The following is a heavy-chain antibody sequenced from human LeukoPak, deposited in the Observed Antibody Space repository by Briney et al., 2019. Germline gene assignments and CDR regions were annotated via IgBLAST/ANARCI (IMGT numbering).Heavy chain of an antibody. CDR2: ISPNSGGST. Sequence: ASVKVSCKASGYTFTGYYMHWVRQAPGQGLEWMGWISPNSGGSTSYAQKFQGRVTMTRDTSTSTVYMELSSLRSEDTAVYYCARVNGDYGLSDDPWGQGTLVTVSS. CDR3: ARVNGDYGLSDDP. D-gene: IGHD4-17*01. CDR1: GYTFTGYY. J-gene: IGHJ5*02. V-gene: IGHV1-46*01.